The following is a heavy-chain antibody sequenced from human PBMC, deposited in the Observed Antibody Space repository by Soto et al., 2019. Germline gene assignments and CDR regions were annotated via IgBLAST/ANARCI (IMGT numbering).Heavy chain of an antibody. Sequence: SETLSLTCTVTGDSINNRSYYWGFIRQPPGKGLEWIGSIYYSGSTYNNPSLKSRVSMSVDTSKNQFSLKLRSVTAADTALYYCARQRTSVVTQAYFDSWGQGSLVTVSS. CDR1: GDSINNRSYY. CDR3: ARQRTSVVTQAYFDS. J-gene: IGHJ4*02. CDR2: IYYSGST. D-gene: IGHD2-21*02. V-gene: IGHV4-39*01.